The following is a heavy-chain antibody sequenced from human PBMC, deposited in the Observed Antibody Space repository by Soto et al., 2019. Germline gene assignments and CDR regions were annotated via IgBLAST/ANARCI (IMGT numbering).Heavy chain of an antibody. CDR2: IKSKTAGGTT. CDR3: TTDVYSSSFGFDY. J-gene: IGHJ4*02. V-gene: IGHV3-15*07. CDR1: GFTFSNAW. Sequence: GGSLRLSCAASGFTFSNAWMNWVRQAPGKGLEWVGRIKSKTAGGTTDHTAPVKGRLTSSSKDSKNKLYLQMNSLKTEDMAVYYCTTDVYSSSFGFDYWGQGTLVTVSS. D-gene: IGHD6-6*01.